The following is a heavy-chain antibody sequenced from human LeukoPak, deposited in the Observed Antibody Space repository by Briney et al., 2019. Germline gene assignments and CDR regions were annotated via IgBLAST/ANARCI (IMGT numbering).Heavy chain of an antibody. Sequence: PSETLPLTCAVYGGSFSGYYWSWIRQPPGKGLEWIGEINHSGSTNYNPSLKSRVTISVDTSKNQFSLKLSSVTTADTAVYYCARRSGSSSSLVYFDYWGQGTLVTVSS. V-gene: IGHV4-34*01. CDR3: ARRSGSSSSLVYFDY. J-gene: IGHJ4*02. CDR2: INHSGST. CDR1: GGSFSGYY. D-gene: IGHD1-26*01.